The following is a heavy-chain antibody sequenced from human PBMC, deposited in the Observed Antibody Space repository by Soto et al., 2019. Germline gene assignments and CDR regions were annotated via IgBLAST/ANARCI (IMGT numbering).Heavy chain of an antibody. Sequence: SEALSVTCTVSGGAIISSSYYWGCIRQPPGKGLEWIGSIYYSGSTYYNPSLKSRVTISVDTSKNQFSLKLSSVTAADTAVYYCARHGDSYYDYVWGSYRSTPPRNWGQGTLVT. CDR2: IYYSGST. D-gene: IGHD3-16*02. V-gene: IGHV4-39*01. CDR1: GGAIISSSYY. CDR3: ARHGDSYYDYVWGSYRSTPPRN. J-gene: IGHJ4*02.